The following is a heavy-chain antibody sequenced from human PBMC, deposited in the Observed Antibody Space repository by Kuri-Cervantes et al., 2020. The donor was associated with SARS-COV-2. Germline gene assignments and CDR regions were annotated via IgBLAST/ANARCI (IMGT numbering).Heavy chain of an antibody. Sequence: GTGAGGSISSSSYYWGWIRQPPGKGLEWIGSIYYSGSTYYNPSLKSRVTISVDTSKNQFSLKLSSVTAADTAVSYCARCDSSSWSYFDYWGQGTLVTVSS. J-gene: IGHJ4*02. CDR3: ARCDSSSWSYFDY. CDR2: IYYSGST. D-gene: IGHD6-13*01. V-gene: IGHV4-39*01. CDR1: GGSISSSSYY.